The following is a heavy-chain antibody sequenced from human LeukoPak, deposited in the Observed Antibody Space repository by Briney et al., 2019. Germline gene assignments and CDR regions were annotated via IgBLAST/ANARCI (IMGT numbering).Heavy chain of an antibody. CDR1: GFTFSSYS. CDR3: ARAGYSSSWHKNGYYYMDV. V-gene: IGHV3-48*01. D-gene: IGHD6-13*01. J-gene: IGHJ6*03. Sequence: GGSLRLSCAASGFTFSSYSMNWVRQAPGKGLEWVSYISSSSSTIYYADSVKGRFTISRDNAKNSLYLQMNSLRAEDTAVYYCARAGYSSSWHKNGYYYMDVWGKGTTVTVSS. CDR2: ISSSSSTI.